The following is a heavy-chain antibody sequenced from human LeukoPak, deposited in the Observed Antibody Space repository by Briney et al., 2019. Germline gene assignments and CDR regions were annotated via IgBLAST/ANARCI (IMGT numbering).Heavy chain of an antibody. CDR2: ISGSGGST. CDR3: AKDIVVVVVGYYFDY. V-gene: IGHV3-23*01. J-gene: IGHJ4*02. CDR1: GFTFSSYA. Sequence: GGSLRLSCAASGFTFSSYAMSWVRQAPGKGLEWVSAISGSGGSTYYADSVKGRFTISRENSKNTLYLQMNSLRAEDTAVYYCAKDIVVVVVGYYFDYWGQGTLVTVSS. D-gene: IGHD2-15*01.